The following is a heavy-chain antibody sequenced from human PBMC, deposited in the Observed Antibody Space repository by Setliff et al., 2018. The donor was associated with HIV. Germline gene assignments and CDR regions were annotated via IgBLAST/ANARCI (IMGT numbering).Heavy chain of an antibody. CDR1: GGSIRRSSYY. CDR3: ARSIVPVASGYYYFEY. J-gene: IGHJ4*02. Sequence: SETLSLPCTVSGGSIRRSSYYWGWIRQPPGKGLEWIGSFSYSESTYYKPSLKSRVTISVDTSKNQFSLRLSSVAAGDTAVYYCARSIVPVASGYYYFEYWGQGTLVTVSS. CDR2: FSYSEST. V-gene: IGHV4-39*01. D-gene: IGHD3-3*01.